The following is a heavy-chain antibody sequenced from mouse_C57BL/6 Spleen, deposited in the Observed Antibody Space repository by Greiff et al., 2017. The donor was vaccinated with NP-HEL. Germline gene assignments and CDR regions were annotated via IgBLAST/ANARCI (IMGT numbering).Heavy chain of an antibody. CDR3: ARGANSHFDY. D-gene: IGHD4-1*01. V-gene: IGHV1-69*01. J-gene: IGHJ2*01. CDR1: GYTFTSYW. CDR2: IDPSDSYT. Sequence: VQLQQPGAELVMPGASVKLSCKASGYTFTSYWMHWVKQRPGQGLEWIGEIDPSDSYTNYNQKFKGKSTLTVDKSSSTAYMQLSSLTSEDSAVYYCARGANSHFDYWGQGTTLTVSS.